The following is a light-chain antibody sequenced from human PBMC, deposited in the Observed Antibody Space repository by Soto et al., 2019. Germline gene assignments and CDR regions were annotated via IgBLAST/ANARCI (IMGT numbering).Light chain of an antibody. CDR3: QQYVNSPIT. V-gene: IGKV3-20*01. CDR2: DAS. Sequence: EIVLTQSPGSLSLFPGERATLSCRASQTVGRNYLAWFQQKPGQAPRLLIYDASTRATGIPDKFGGSGSGTDFTLTISRLEPEDFAVYYCQQYVNSPITFGQETRLEIK. J-gene: IGKJ5*01. CDR1: QTVGRNY.